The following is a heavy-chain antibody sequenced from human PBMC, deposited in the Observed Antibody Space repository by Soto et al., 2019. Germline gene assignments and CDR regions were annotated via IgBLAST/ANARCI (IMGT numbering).Heavy chain of an antibody. CDR2: IGTAGDT. CDR1: GFTFSSYD. D-gene: IGHD3-22*01. V-gene: IGHV3-13*01. Sequence: PGGSLRLSCAASGFTFSSYDMHWVRQATGKGLEWVSAIGTAGDTYYPGSVKGRFTISRENAKNSLYLQMNSLRAEDTAVYYCARDRYYYDSSGTRIYYYYYGMDVWGQGTTVTVSS. J-gene: IGHJ6*02. CDR3: ARDRYYYDSSGTRIYYYYYGMDV.